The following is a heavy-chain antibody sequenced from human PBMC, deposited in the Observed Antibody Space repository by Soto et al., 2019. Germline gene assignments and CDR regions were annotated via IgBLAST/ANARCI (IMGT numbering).Heavy chain of an antibody. CDR3: ARSIPGNIVVVTAIPMDFDY. V-gene: IGHV1-18*01. J-gene: IGHJ4*02. CDR1: GYTFTSYG. CDR2: ISAYNGNT. Sequence: GASVKVSCKASGYTFTSYGISWVRQAPGQGLEWMGWISAYNGNTNYAQKLQGRVTMTTDTSTSTAYMELRSLRSDDTAVYYCARSIPGNIVVVTAIPMDFDYWGQGTLVTVSS. D-gene: IGHD2-21*02.